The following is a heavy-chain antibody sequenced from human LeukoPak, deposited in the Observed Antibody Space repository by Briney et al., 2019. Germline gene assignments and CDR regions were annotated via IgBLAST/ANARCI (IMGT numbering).Heavy chain of an antibody. D-gene: IGHD3-22*01. V-gene: IGHV3-48*04. CDR1: GFTFSSYS. Sequence: GGSLRLSCAASGFTFSSYSMNWVRQAPGKGLEWVSYISSSGSTIYYADSVKGRFTISRDNAKNSLYLQMNSLRAEDTAVYYCARESQSAYCFDSSGYEDAFDIWGQGTMVTVSS. J-gene: IGHJ3*02. CDR3: ARESQSAYCFDSSGYEDAFDI. CDR2: ISSSGSTI.